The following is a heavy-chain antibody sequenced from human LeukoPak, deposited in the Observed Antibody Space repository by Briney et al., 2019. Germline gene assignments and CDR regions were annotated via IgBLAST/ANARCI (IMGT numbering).Heavy chain of an antibody. CDR3: ARDRGGAVPATAAWGDLDY. J-gene: IGHJ4*02. CDR1: GFTFSSYG. Sequence: GGSLRLSCAASGFTFSSYGMHWVRQAPGKGLEWVAVIWYDGSNKYYADSVKGRFTISRDNSKNTLYLQMNSLRAEDTAVYYCARDRGGAVPATAAWGDLDYWGQGTLVTVSS. CDR2: IWYDGSNK. V-gene: IGHV3-33*01. D-gene: IGHD2-2*01.